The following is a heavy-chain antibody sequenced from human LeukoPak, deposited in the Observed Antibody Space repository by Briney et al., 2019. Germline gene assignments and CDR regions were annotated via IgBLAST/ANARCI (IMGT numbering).Heavy chain of an antibody. CDR2: ISNSGSTI. CDR1: GFTFSDYY. CDR3: ARDLLGWELHYFDY. V-gene: IGHV3-11*04. Sequence: PGGSLRLSCAASGFTFSDYYMSWIRQAPGKGLEWISYISNSGSTIYYADSVKGRFSISRDNAKNSLYLQMNSLRAEDTAVYYCARDLLGWELHYFDYWGQGTLVTVSS. J-gene: IGHJ4*02. D-gene: IGHD1-26*01.